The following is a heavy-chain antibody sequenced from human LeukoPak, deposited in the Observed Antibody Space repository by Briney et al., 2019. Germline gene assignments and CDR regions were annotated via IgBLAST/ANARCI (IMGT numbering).Heavy chain of an antibody. D-gene: IGHD3-3*01. Sequence: GSLRLSCAASGFTFSSYAMHWIRQPPGKGLEWIGSIYDSGSTYYNPSLKSRVTISVDTSKNQFSLKLNSVTAADTAMYYCQSRFLEWLLDYWGQGTLVTVSS. J-gene: IGHJ4*02. CDR2: IYDSGST. V-gene: IGHV4-39*01. CDR1: GFTFSSYA. CDR3: QSRFLEWLLDY.